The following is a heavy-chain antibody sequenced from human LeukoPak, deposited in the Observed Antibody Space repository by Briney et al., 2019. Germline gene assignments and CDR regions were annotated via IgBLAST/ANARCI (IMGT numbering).Heavy chain of an antibody. CDR1: GGTFIIYA. J-gene: IGHJ5*02. Sequence: SVKVSCKESGGTFIIYAIRGVRQAPGQGGEWMGGIIPIFGTANYAQKLQGRGKITADETTSTDYMEVRRQRDGGTAVYYCARDLPYYCSSTSCYAFSVGWFDPWGQGTLVTVSS. CDR2: IIPIFGTA. D-gene: IGHD2-2*01. V-gene: IGHV1-69*13. CDR3: ARDLPYYCSSTSCYAFSVGWFDP.